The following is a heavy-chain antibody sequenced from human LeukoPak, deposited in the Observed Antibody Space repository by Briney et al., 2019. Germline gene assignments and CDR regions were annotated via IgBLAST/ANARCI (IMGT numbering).Heavy chain of an antibody. Sequence: SETLSLTCTVSGGSISSYYWSWIRQPPGKGLEWIGYIYYSGSTNYNPSLKSRVTISVDTSKNQFSLKLSSVTAADTAVYYCAREVFWSGNDAFDIWGQGTMVTVSS. D-gene: IGHD3-3*01. V-gene: IGHV4-59*01. J-gene: IGHJ3*02. CDR2: IYYSGST. CDR1: GGSISSYY. CDR3: AREVFWSGNDAFDI.